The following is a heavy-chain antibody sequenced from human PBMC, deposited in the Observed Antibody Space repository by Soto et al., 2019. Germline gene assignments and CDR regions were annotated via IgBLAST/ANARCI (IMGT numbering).Heavy chain of an antibody. J-gene: IGHJ4*02. CDR2: ISYDGTNK. CDR1: GFTFRNFG. CDR3: AKAFPPFVVVTASDY. D-gene: IGHD2-21*02. Sequence: QVQLVESGGGVVQPGRSLRLSCAASGFTFRNFGMHWVRQAPGKGLEWVAVISYDGTNKYYADSVKGRFTISRDNSKNTLYLQINSLRAEDTAVYYCAKAFPPFVVVTASDYWGQGTLVTVSS. V-gene: IGHV3-30*18.